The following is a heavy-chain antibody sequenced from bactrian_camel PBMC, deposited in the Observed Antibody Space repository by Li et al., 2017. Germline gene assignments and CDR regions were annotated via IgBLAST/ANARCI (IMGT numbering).Heavy chain of an antibody. CDR1: APTYSINC. J-gene: IGHJ6*01. V-gene: IGHV3S53*01. Sequence: QVQLVESGGDSVEAGGSLRLSCVASAPTYSINCMGWFRQAPGKEREGVAAFDVEETTTYADSVKGRFTISKDYAKNTLYLQMNDLKPEDTAMYYCAAETNCVGSYFFQHGADFGDWGQGTQVTVS. CDR3: AAETNCVGSYFFQHGADFGD. D-gene: IGHD2*01. CDR2: FDVEETT.